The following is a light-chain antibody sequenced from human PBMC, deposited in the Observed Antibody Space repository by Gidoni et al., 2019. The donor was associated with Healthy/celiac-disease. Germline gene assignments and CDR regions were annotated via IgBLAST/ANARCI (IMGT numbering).Light chain of an antibody. CDR1: QSVSSN. CDR3: QQYNNWPPWT. CDR2: GAS. V-gene: IGKV3-15*01. Sequence: EIVMTQSPATLSVSPVESTTLACRASQSVSSNLAWYQQKPGQAPRLLIYGASTRATGIPARFSGSGSGTEFTLTISSLQSEDFAVYYCQQYNNWPPWTFGQXTKVEIK. J-gene: IGKJ1*01.